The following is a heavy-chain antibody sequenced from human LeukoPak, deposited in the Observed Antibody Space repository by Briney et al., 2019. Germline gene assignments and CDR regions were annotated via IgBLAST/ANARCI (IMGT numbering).Heavy chain of an antibody. CDR1: RGTFNSYS. Sequence: GASVTVSYKASRGTFNSYSISWVRQAPGQGLEWMGWVIPIFGTANYAQKFQGRVTITTDASTNTAYMELSSLRSEDTAVYYCATRPVYYGSGSLKYYFDYWGQATLVTVSS. CDR2: VIPIFGTA. CDR3: ATRPVYYGSGSLKYYFDY. J-gene: IGHJ4*02. V-gene: IGHV1-69*05. D-gene: IGHD3-10*01.